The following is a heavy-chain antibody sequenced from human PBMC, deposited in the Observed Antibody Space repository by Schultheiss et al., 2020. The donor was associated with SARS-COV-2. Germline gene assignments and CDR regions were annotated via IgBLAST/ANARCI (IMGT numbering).Heavy chain of an antibody. CDR3: AKYSGSYRAVDY. Sequence: GESLKISCAASGFTFSSYAMSWVRQAPGKGLEWVSAISGSGGSTYYADSVKGRFTISRDNSKNTLYLRMNSLRAEDTAVYYCAKYSGSYRAVDYWGQGSLVTVSS. CDR1: GFTFSSYA. V-gene: IGHV3-23*01. D-gene: IGHD1-26*01. J-gene: IGHJ4*02. CDR2: ISGSGGST.